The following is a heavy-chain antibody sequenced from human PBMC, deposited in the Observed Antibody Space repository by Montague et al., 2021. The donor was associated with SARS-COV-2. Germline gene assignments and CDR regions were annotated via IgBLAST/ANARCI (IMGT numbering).Heavy chain of an antibody. Sequence: SRRLSCAASGFPFSSYWMSWVRQAPGKGLEWVANIKQDGSEKYYVDSVKGRFTISRDNAKNSLYLQMNSLRAEDTAVYYCARFPRVLLWFGELDYYFDYWGQGTLVTVSS. V-gene: IGHV3-7*03. D-gene: IGHD3-10*01. CDR3: ARFPRVLLWFGELDYYFDY. CDR2: IKQDGSEK. J-gene: IGHJ4*02. CDR1: GFPFSSYW.